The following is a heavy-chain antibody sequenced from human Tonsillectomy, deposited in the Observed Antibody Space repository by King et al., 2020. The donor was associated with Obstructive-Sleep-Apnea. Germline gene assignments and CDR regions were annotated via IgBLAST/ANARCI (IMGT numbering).Heavy chain of an antibody. D-gene: IGHD3-22*01. CDR2: MSHSGST. V-gene: IGHV4-30-2*01. CDR1: GGSVSSGSNS. J-gene: IGHJ4*02. CDR3: VSQGGGPYYYDTSGYFSTDY. Sequence: QLQESGSGLVKPSQTLSLTCAVSGGSVSSGSNSWNWIRQPPGKGLEWIGSMSHSGSTYYNPSLKSRVTISVDRSKNQFSLKLSSVTAADTAIYYCVSQGGGPYYYDTSGYFSTDYWGQGTLVTVSS.